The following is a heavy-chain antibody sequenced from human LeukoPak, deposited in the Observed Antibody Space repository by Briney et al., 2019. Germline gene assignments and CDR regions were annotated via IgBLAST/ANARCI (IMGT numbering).Heavy chain of an antibody. Sequence: GASVKVSCKVSGYTLTELSMHWVRQAPGKGLEWMGGFDPEDGETIYAQKFQGRVTMTEDTSTDTAYMELSSLRSEDTAVYYCARGSLTSLWFGELSDAFDIWGQGTMVTVSS. CDR2: FDPEDGET. CDR1: GYTLTELS. D-gene: IGHD3-10*01. J-gene: IGHJ3*02. V-gene: IGHV1-24*01. CDR3: ARGSLTSLWFGELSDAFDI.